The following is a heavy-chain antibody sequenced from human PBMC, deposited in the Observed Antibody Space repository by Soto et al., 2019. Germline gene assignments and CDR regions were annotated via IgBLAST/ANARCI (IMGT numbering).Heavy chain of an antibody. CDR3: TRHGGPSRSIWPVAYYYYGMDV. CDR2: IRSKANSYAT. V-gene: IGHV3-73*01. D-gene: IGHD3-3*01. CDR1: GFTFSGSA. J-gene: IGHJ6*02. Sequence: PGGSLRLSCAASGFTFSGSAMHWVRQASGKGLEWVGRIRSKANSYATAYAASVKGRFTISRDDSKNTAYLQMNSLKTEDTAVYYCTRHGGPSRSIWPVAYYYYGMDVWGQGTTGTVSS.